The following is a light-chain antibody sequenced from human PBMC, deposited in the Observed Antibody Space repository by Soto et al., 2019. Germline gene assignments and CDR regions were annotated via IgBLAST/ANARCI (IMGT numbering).Light chain of an antibody. CDR3: SSYTSSSTLGHVV. CDR1: SSDVGGYNY. Sequence: QSALTQPASVSGSPGQSITISCTGTSSDVGGYNYVSWYQQHPGKAPKLMIYEVSNRPSGISNRFSGSKSGNTASLTISGLQAEDEADYYCSSYTSSSTLGHVVFGGGTKHRP. CDR2: EVS. J-gene: IGLJ2*01. V-gene: IGLV2-14*01.